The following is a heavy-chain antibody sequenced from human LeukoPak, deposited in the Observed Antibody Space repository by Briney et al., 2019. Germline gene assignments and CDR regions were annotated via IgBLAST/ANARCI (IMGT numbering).Heavy chain of an antibody. V-gene: IGHV4-30-4*08. CDR2: IYYSGLT. J-gene: IGHJ4*02. D-gene: IGHD6-13*01. CDR3: ARNLAAAGIIPYYFDY. Sequence: SQTLSLTCTVSGGSISSGDAYWSWIRQPPGKGLEWIGYIYYSGLTYFNPSLKSRVTISVDTSKNQFSLKLSSVTAADTAVYYCARNLAAAGIIPYYFDYWGQGTLVTVSS. CDR1: GGSISSGDAY.